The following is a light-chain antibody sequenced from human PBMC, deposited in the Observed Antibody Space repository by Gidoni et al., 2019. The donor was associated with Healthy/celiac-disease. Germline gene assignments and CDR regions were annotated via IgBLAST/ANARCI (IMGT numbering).Light chain of an antibody. CDR1: QSISSY. CDR3: QQSYSTPHT. CDR2: AAS. V-gene: IGKV1-39*01. J-gene: IGKJ2*01. Sequence: DIKITQSPSSLSASVGDRVTITCRKSQSISSYLHWYQQKPGNAPKLLIYAASSLQSGIPSRFSGSGSGTDFTLTISSLQPEDFATYYCQQSYSTPHTFGQGTKLEIK.